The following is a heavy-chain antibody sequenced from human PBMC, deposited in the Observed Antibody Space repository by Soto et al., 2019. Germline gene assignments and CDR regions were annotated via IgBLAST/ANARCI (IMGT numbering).Heavy chain of an antibody. Sequence: PGGSLRLSCAASGFTFSSYGMHWVRQAPGKGLEWVAVISYDGSNKYYADSVKGRFTISRDNSKNRLYLQMNSLRAEDTAVYYRAKEPTRSYYDFWSGPSLGYYYYGMDVWGQGTTVTVSS. V-gene: IGHV3-30*18. D-gene: IGHD3-3*01. CDR3: AKEPTRSYYDFWSGPSLGYYYYGMDV. J-gene: IGHJ6*02. CDR2: ISYDGSNK. CDR1: GFTFSSYG.